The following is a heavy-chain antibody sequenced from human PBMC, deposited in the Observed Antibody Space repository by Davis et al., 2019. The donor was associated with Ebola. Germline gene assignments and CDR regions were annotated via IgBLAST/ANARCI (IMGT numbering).Heavy chain of an antibody. J-gene: IGHJ4*02. CDR1: GFNFRSYG. D-gene: IGHD3-10*01. CDR3: VRGKHRELKL. CDR2: IWYDGSRK. Sequence: GESLKISCAASGFNFRSYGMHWVRQAPDKGLEWVAVIWYDGSRKYYGDSVKGRFTISRDNSKNTLYLQMNSLRAEDTAVYYCVRGKHRELKLWGQGTLVTVSS. V-gene: IGHV3-33*01.